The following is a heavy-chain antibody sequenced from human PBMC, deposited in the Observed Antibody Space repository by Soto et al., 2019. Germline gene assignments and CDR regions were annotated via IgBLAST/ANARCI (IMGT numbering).Heavy chain of an antibody. V-gene: IGHV4-31*03. J-gene: IGHJ6*02. CDR1: GGSISSGGYY. Sequence: LSLTCTVSGGSISSGGYYWSWIRQHPGKGLEWIGYIYYSGSTYYNPSLKSRVTISVDTSKNQFSLKLSSVTAADTAVYYCARAAPNSSSCCYYGMDVWGQGTTVTVSS. CDR3: ARAAPNSSSCCYYGMDV. D-gene: IGHD6-13*01. CDR2: IYYSGST.